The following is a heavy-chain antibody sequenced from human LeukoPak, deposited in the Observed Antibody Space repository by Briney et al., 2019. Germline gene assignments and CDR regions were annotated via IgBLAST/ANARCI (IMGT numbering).Heavy chain of an antibody. CDR1: GFTLSSYA. CDR2: ISGTGGST. V-gene: IGHV3-23*01. D-gene: IGHD1-14*01. J-gene: IGHJ6*02. Sequence: GGPLRLSCAASGFTLSSYAMSWVRQPPGKGLEWVSGISGTGGSTYYADSVKGRFTISRDNSKNTLYLQINSLRVEDTAVYYCAKVTGFSPVYYVMDVWGQGTTVTVSS. CDR3: AKVTGFSPVYYVMDV.